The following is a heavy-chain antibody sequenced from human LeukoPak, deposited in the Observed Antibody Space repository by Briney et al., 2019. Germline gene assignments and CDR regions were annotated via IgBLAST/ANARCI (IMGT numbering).Heavy chain of an antibody. CDR2: ISWNSGSI. CDR1: GFTFDDYA. D-gene: IGHD6-19*01. V-gene: IGHV3-9*01. CDR3: AKASSSGWYDNYYGMDV. J-gene: IGHJ6*02. Sequence: GGSLRLSCAASGFTFDDYAMHWVRQAPGKGLEWVSGISWNSGSIGYADSVKGRFTISRDNAKNSLYLQMNSLRAEDTALYYCAKASSSGWYDNYYGMDVWGQGTTVTVSS.